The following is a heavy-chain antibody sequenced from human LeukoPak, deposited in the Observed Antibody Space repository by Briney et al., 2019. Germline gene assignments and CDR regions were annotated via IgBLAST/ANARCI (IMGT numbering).Heavy chain of an antibody. CDR1: GFTFSSYS. V-gene: IGHV3-21*01. D-gene: IGHD2-2*01. J-gene: IGHJ5*02. CDR2: ISSSSSYI. Sequence: GGSLRLSCAASGFTFSSYSMNWVRQAPGKGLEWVSSISSSSSYIYYADSVKGRFTISRDNAKNSLYLQMNSLRAEDTAVYYCARDYVGEYQLPHGWFDPWGQGTLVTVSS. CDR3: ARDYVGEYQLPHGWFDP.